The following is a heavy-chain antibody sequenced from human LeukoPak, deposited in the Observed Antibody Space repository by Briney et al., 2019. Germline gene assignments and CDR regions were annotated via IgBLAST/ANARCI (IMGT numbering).Heavy chain of an antibody. J-gene: IGHJ4*02. V-gene: IGHV5-51*01. CDR2: IYPGDSDT. D-gene: IGHD6-13*01. Sequence: GEPLKISCKGSGYTFTSYWIGWVGPRPGKGREWMGIIYPGDSDTRYSPSFQGKVTISADTSISTAYLQWSSLKASDTAMYYCARRGIAGDYWGQGTLVTVSS. CDR1: GYTFTSYW. CDR3: ARRGIAGDY.